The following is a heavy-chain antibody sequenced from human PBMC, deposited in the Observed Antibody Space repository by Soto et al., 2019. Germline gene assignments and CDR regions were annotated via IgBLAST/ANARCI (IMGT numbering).Heavy chain of an antibody. CDR2: ISAYNGNT. CDR1: GYTFTSYG. J-gene: IGHJ4*02. V-gene: IGHV1-18*01. D-gene: IGHD6-13*01. Sequence: QVQLVQSGAEVKKPGASVKVSCKASGYTFTSYGISWVRQAPGQGLEWMGWISAYNGNTNYAQKLQGRVTMTTDTTTSTAYMELRSLRADDTAVYYCARATPPGYSSSWYSDYWGQGTLVTVSS. CDR3: ARATPPGYSSSWYSDY.